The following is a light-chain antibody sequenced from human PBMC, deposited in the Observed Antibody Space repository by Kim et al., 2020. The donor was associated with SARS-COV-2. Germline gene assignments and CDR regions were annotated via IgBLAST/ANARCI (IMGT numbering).Light chain of an antibody. V-gene: IGLV3-1*01. CDR1: NLGDKY. CDR3: QAWDFNRV. CDR2: QNY. J-gene: IGLJ3*02. Sequence: VSVSPEQTATFTGSGDNLGDKYICWYQQKAGQSPVLVIYQNYKRPSGIPERFSGSNSGNTATLTISGTQAMDEADYYCQAWDFNRVFGRGTRLTVL.